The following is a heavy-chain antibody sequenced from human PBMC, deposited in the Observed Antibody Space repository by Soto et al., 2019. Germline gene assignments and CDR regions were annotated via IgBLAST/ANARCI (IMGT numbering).Heavy chain of an antibody. J-gene: IGHJ4*02. Sequence: PGGSLTLSCAASGFTFSSCAMHWVRQAPGKGLEWVAVIWYDGSNKYYADSVKGRFTISRDNSKNTLYLQMNSLRAEDTAVYYCARDYYGSGSSPLDYWGQGT. D-gene: IGHD3-10*01. V-gene: IGHV3-33*01. CDR2: IWYDGSNK. CDR1: GFTFSSCA. CDR3: ARDYYGSGSSPLDY.